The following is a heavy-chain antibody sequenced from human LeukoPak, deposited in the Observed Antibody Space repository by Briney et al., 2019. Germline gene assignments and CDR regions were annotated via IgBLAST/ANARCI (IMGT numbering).Heavy chain of an antibody. CDR2: ISRSSSYI. Sequence: GGSLRLSCAASGFTFSSYSMNWVRQAPGKGLEWVSSISRSSSYIYYADSVKGRFTTSRDNAKNSLSLQMNSLRAEDTAVYYCARGALYQYYLDYWGWGQGTLVTVSS. D-gene: IGHD4-17*01. V-gene: IGHV3-21*01. J-gene: IGHJ4*02. CDR3: ARGALYQYYLDYWG. CDR1: GFTFSSYS.